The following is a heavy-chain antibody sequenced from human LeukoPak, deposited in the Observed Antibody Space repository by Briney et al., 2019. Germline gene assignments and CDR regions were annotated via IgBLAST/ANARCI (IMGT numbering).Heavy chain of an antibody. CDR3: ARGYCSSTSCYFDY. Sequence: GGSLRLPCAASGFTIDDYGMSWVRQAPGKGLEWVSGINWNGGSTGYADSVKGRFTISRDNAKNSLYLQMNSLRVEDTALYYCARGYCSSTSCYFDYWGQGTLVTVSS. CDR2: INWNGGST. J-gene: IGHJ4*02. CDR1: GFTIDDYG. V-gene: IGHV3-20*04. D-gene: IGHD2-2*01.